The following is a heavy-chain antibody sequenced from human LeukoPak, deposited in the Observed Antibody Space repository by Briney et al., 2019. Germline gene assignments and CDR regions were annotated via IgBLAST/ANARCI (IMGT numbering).Heavy chain of an antibody. CDR2: ISSSSSYI. CDR1: GFTFSSYS. D-gene: IGHD6-19*01. CDR3: AREAPIAVAVYFDY. J-gene: IGHJ4*02. V-gene: IGHV3-21*04. Sequence: GGSLRLSCAASGFTFSSYSMNWVRQAPGKGLEWVSSISSSSSYIYYADSVKGRFTISRDNAKNSLYLQMNSLRAEDTAVYYCAREAPIAVAVYFDYWGQGTLVTVSS.